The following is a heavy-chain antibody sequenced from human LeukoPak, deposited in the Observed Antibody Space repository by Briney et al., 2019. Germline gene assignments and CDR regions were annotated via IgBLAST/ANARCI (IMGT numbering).Heavy chain of an antibody. CDR2: ISRNGGST. J-gene: IGHJ4*02. D-gene: IGHD6-6*01. CDR3: ARALTYSRSSLDY. Sequence: PGGALRLSPAPSLFTLSSYVVHWVRQAPGKGGECVSAISRNGGSTYYANSVKGRFTISRDNSKNTLYLQMGSLRAEDRAVYYCARALTYSRSSLDYWGQGTLVTVSS. CDR1: LFTLSSYV. V-gene: IGHV3-64*01.